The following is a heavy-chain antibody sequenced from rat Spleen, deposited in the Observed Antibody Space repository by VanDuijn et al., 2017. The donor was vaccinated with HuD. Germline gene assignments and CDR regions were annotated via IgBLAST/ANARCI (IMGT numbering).Heavy chain of an antibody. CDR1: GYSITSNY. CDR3: ARTIYYYDGYYPFDF. Sequence: EVQLQESGPGLVKPSQSLSLTCSVTGYSITSNYWGWIRKFPGNKMEWMAYISYSGGTGYNPSLKSRISITRDTSKNQFFLQLNSVTTEDTATYYCARTIYYYDGYYPFDFWGQGVMVTVSS. V-gene: IGHV3-1*01. CDR2: ISYSGGT. D-gene: IGHD1-12*03. J-gene: IGHJ2*01.